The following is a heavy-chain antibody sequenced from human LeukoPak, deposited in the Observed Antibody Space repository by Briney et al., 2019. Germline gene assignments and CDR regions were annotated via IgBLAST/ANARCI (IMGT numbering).Heavy chain of an antibody. CDR1: EFTVSSNY. D-gene: IGHD6-13*01. CDR3: AGGARRQQPFDY. CDR2: IYSGGST. Sequence: GWSQRLSCAASEFTVSSNYMNWVRQAPGKGLEWVSVIYSGGSTYYADSVKGRFTISRDNSKNTLYLQMNSLRAEDTAVYYCAGGARRQQPFDYWGQGTLVTVSS. J-gene: IGHJ4*02. V-gene: IGHV3-66*01.